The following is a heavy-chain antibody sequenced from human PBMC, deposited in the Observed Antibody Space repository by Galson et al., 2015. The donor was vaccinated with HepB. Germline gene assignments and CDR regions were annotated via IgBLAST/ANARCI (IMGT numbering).Heavy chain of an antibody. V-gene: IGHV3-23*01. CDR2: ISGSGGST. CDR3: AKDADSSGWSLIAFDI. D-gene: IGHD6-19*01. Sequence: SLRLSCAASGFTFSNYAMSWVRQAPGKGLEWVSAISGSGGSTYYADSVKGRFTISRDNSKNTLYLQMNSLRAEDTAVYYCAKDADSSGWSLIAFDIWGQGTMVTVSS. J-gene: IGHJ3*02. CDR1: GFTFSNYA.